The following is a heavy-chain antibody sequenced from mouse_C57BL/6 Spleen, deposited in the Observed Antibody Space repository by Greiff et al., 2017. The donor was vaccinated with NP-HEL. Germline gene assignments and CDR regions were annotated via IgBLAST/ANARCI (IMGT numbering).Heavy chain of an antibody. CDR1: GFTFSSYT. J-gene: IGHJ1*03. Sequence: EVKLMESGGGLVKPGGSLKLSCAASGFTFSSYTMSWVRQTPEKRLEWVATISGGGGNTYYPDSVKGRFTISRDNAKNTLYLQMSSLRSEDTALYYCARQVYDYGSSDHWYFDVWGTGTTVTVSS. CDR3: ARQVYDYGSSDHWYFDV. D-gene: IGHD1-1*01. V-gene: IGHV5-9*01. CDR2: ISGGGGNT.